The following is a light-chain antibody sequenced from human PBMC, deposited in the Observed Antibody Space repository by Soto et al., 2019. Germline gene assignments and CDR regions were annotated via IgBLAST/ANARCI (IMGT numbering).Light chain of an antibody. CDR3: QQYGSSRST. CDR1: QSVRTY. J-gene: IGKJ5*01. Sequence: EIVLTQSAAALSLSPGERATLSCRASQSVRTYLAWYQQKPGQAPRLLIHDVSDRATGIPARFSGSGSGTDFTLTISSLEPEDFSVYYCQQYGSSRSTFGQGTRLEIK. V-gene: IGKV3-11*01. CDR2: DVS.